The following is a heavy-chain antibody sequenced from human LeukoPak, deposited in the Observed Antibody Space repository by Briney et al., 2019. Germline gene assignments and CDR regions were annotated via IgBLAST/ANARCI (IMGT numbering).Heavy chain of an antibody. Sequence: GGSLRLSCAASGFTFSTYWMSWVRQAPGKGLEWVANIKQDGAEKYCVDSVKGRFTISRDNAKNSLYLQTNSLRVEDTAVYYCARVMVAVAGYAFDIWGQGTMVTVSS. CDR3: ARVMVAVAGYAFDI. CDR1: GFTFSTYW. J-gene: IGHJ3*02. CDR2: IKQDGAEK. V-gene: IGHV3-7*01. D-gene: IGHD6-19*01.